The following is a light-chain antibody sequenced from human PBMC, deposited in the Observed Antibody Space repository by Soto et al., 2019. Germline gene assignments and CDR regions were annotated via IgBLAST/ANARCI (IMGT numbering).Light chain of an antibody. CDR2: KAS. V-gene: IGKV1-5*03. CDR3: QQYNTYPWT. Sequence: DIQMTQSPSTLSASVGVRVTITCRTSQSISSWLAWYQQKPGKAPKLLIYKASSLESGVPSRFSGGGSGTEFTLTISSLQPDDFATYYCQQYNTYPWTFGQGTKVEIK. CDR1: QSISSW. J-gene: IGKJ1*01.